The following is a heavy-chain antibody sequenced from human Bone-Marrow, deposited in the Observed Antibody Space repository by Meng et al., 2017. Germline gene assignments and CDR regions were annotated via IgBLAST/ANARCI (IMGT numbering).Heavy chain of an antibody. CDR2: INHSGST. Sequence: VQLQQWGAGLLKPSETLSLTCVVSGGSFSDYYWSWIRQPPGKGLEWIGEINHSGSTNYNPSLESRATISVDTSQNNLSLKLSSVTAADSAVYYCARGPTTMAHDFDYWGQGTLVTGSS. J-gene: IGHJ4*02. D-gene: IGHD4-11*01. CDR1: GGSFSDYY. CDR3: ARGPTTMAHDFDY. V-gene: IGHV4-34*01.